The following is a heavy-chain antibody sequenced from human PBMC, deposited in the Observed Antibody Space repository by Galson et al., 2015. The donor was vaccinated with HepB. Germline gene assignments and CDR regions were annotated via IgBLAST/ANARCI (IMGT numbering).Heavy chain of an antibody. D-gene: IGHD6-19*01. J-gene: IGHJ4*02. V-gene: IGHV3-21*01. CDR1: GFTFSTYT. Sequence: SLRLSCAASGFTFSTYTMNWVRQAPGKGLEWVSSISSSGSYIYYADSVKGRFTISGDNAKNSLFLQVNSLRADDTAVYYCARVRSSAWYVDHWGQGTLVTVSS. CDR3: ARVRSSAWYVDH. CDR2: ISSSGSYI.